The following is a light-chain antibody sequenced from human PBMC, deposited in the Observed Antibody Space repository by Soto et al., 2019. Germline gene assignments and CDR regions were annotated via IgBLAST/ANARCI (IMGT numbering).Light chain of an antibody. Sequence: EIVLTQSPGTLSWSPGERATLSCRASQSVSSSYLAWYQQKPGQAPRLLIYGASSRATGIPDRFSGSGSGTDFTLTISRLEPEDFAVYYCQQYGSSPLTFGQGTRWRL. CDR1: QSVSSSY. J-gene: IGKJ5*01. V-gene: IGKV3-20*01. CDR2: GAS. CDR3: QQYGSSPLT.